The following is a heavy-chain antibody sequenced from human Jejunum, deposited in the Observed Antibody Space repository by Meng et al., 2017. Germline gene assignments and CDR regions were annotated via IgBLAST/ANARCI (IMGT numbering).Heavy chain of an antibody. CDR1: GGSISSSSYY. J-gene: IGHJ5*02. CDR3: ARPHTSA. V-gene: IGHV4-39*01. Sequence: QLQVQESGPGLLKPSETLSLTCTVSGGSISSSSYYWGWIRQPPGKGLEWIGTMYYHGSTYYNPSLKSRVTISVDTSKNQFSLKLSSVTAADTAVYYCARPHTSAWGQGTLVTVSS. CDR2: MYYHGST. D-gene: IGHD2-21*01.